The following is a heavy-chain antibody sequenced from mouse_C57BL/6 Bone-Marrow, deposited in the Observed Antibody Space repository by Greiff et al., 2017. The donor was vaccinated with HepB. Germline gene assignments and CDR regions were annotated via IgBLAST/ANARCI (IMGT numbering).Heavy chain of an antibody. CDR1: GYTFTSYW. CDR2: IYPSDSET. CDR3: AREKGNYYYAMDY. D-gene: IGHD2-1*01. J-gene: IGHJ4*01. Sequence: QVQLQQPGAELVRPGSSVKLSCKASGYTFTSYWMDWVKQRPGQGLEWIGNIYPSDSETHYNQKFKDKATLTVDKSSSTAYMQLSSLTSEDSAVYYCAREKGNYYYAMDYWGQGTSVTVSS. V-gene: IGHV1-61*01.